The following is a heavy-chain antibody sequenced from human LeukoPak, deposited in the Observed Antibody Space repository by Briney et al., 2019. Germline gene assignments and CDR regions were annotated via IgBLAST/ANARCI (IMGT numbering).Heavy chain of an antibody. CDR1: GYLFTSDW. V-gene: IGHV5-51*01. Sequence: GASLQISCQGSGYLFTSDWIGWVRPLPGKGLEWMGIIYPGDSDTKYSPSFHGHVTISADKSINTAYLQWSSLEASDTATYYCARLRGTVVTPGINWFDPWGQGTLVTVSS. J-gene: IGHJ5*02. CDR3: ARLRGTVVTPGINWFDP. D-gene: IGHD4-23*01. CDR2: IYPGDSDT.